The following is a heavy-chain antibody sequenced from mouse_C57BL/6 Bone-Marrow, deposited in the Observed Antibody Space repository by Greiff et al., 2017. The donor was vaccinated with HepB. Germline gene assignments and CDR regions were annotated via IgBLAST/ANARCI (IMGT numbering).Heavy chain of an antibody. CDR1: GFNIKDDY. CDR2: IDPENGDT. J-gene: IGHJ3*01. Sequence: VQLQQSGAELVRPGASVKLSCTASGFNIKDDYMHWVKQRPEQGLEWIGWIDPENGDTEYASKFQGKATITADTSSNTAYLQLSSLTSEVTAVYYCTTDGSSSAWFAYWGQGTLVTVSA. V-gene: IGHV14-4*01. CDR3: TTDGSSSAWFAY. D-gene: IGHD1-1*01.